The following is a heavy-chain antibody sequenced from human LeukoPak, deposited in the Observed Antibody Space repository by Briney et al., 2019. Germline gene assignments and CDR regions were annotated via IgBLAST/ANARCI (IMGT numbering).Heavy chain of an antibody. V-gene: IGHV1-18*01. D-gene: IGHD2/OR15-2a*01. Sequence: ASVKVSCKASGFTFANYGVSWVRQAPGQGLEWMGWISAYNANTNYAQKFQGRVTVTTDTSTSTAYMELRSLRSDDTAVYYCARVSTDCKKYKCHNYWGQGTLVTVSS. CDR2: ISAYNANT. CDR3: ARVSTDCKKYKCHNY. J-gene: IGHJ4*02. CDR1: GFTFANYG.